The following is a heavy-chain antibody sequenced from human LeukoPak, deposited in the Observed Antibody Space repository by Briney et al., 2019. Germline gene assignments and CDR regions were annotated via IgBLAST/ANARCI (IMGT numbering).Heavy chain of an antibody. J-gene: IGHJ4*02. CDR2: MNPNSGNT. CDR1: GYTFSSSD. Sequence: ASVKVSCKPSGYTFSSSDINWVRQATGQGLEWMGWMNPNSGNTGYAQKFQGRVTMTRNTSISTAYMELSSLRSEDTAVYYCARGHDRRLGGSGSSDLDYWGQGTLVTVSS. D-gene: IGHD3-10*01. V-gene: IGHV1-8*01. CDR3: ARGHDRRLGGSGSSDLDY.